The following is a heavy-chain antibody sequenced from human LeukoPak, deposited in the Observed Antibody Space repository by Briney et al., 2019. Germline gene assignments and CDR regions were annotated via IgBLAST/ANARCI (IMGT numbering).Heavy chain of an antibody. V-gene: IGHV4-34*01. CDR1: GGSFSGYY. D-gene: IGHD2-2*01. Sequence: ASETLSLTCAVYGGSFSGYYWSWIRQPPGKGLEWIGEINHSGSTNYNPSLKSRVTISVDTSKNQFSLKLSSVTAADTAVYYCARASSSAFYYYYGMDVWGQGTTVTVSS. CDR2: INHSGST. J-gene: IGHJ6*02. CDR3: ARASSSAFYYYYGMDV.